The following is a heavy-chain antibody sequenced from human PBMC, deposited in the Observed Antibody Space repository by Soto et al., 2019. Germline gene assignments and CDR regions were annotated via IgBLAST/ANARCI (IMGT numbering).Heavy chain of an antibody. Sequence: EEELVESGGGLVKPGGSLRLSCAASKFSFINYWMHWVRQVPGKGPVWVSRINHDGSRTEYADSVKGRFTRDNTKNTLYLEMDSLRVDDTAMYYCVREPWGFSGTWYDYWGQGTLVTVSS. CDR3: VREPWGFSGTWYDY. V-gene: IGHV3-74*03. D-gene: IGHD6-13*01. CDR2: INHDGSRT. CDR1: KFSFINYW. J-gene: IGHJ4*02.